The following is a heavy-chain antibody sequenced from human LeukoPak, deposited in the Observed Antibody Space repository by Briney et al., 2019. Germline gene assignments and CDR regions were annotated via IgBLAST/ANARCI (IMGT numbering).Heavy chain of an antibody. D-gene: IGHD6-19*01. CDR3: AKEQWLAAKLTWFDP. CDR2: ISYDGSNK. J-gene: IGHJ5*02. CDR1: GFTFSSYG. V-gene: IGHV3-30*18. Sequence: GRSLRLSCAASGFTFSSYGMHWVRQAPGKGLEWVAVISYDGSNKYYADSVKGRFTISRDNSKNTLYLQMNSLRAEDTAVYYCAKEQWLAAKLTWFDPWGQGTLVTVSS.